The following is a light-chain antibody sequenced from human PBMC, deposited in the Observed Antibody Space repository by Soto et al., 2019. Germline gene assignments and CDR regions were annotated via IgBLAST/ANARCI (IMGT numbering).Light chain of an antibody. V-gene: IGLV2-23*02. CDR3: CSYAGSTTFVV. CDR2: EFT. CDR1: SSDVGRYNL. J-gene: IGLJ2*01. Sequence: QSALTQPASVSGSPGQSITISCTGTSSDVGRYNLVSWYQHNPGKAPQPLIYEFTKRPLGVSARFSGSRSGNTASLTISGLQSEDEADYYCCSYAGSTTFVVFGGGTKLTVL.